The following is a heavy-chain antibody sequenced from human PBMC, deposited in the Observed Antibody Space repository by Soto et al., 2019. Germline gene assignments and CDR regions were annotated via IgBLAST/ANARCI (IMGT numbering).Heavy chain of an antibody. V-gene: IGHV3-64*01. CDR2: ISNNGIGT. CDR1: GFTFSSHA. J-gene: IGHJ6*03. Sequence: EVQLMESGGGLVQPGGSLRLSCAASGFTFSSHAMHWVRQAPGKGLEYVSAISNNGIGTFYANSVKGRFTISRDNSKNTLYLQMGSLRAEDMAVYYCARAMGYYYYYMDVWGKGTTVTVS. CDR3: ARAMGYYYYYMDV. D-gene: IGHD2-8*01.